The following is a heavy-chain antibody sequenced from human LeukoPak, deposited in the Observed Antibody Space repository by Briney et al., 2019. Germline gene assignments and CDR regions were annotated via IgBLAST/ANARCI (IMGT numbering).Heavy chain of an antibody. CDR3: AIDLPLSYDSSVYYFSRWFDP. J-gene: IGHJ5*02. CDR2: INSDGSST. D-gene: IGHD3-22*01. CDR1: GFTFSSYW. Sequence: GGSLRLSCAASGFTFSSYWMHWVRQAPGKGMGWVSCINSDGSSTNNADFVRGGFTFYREKDKKTVYMQMKSLRPEDTAVYYCAIDLPLSYDSSVYYFSRWFDPWGQGTLVTVSS. V-gene: IGHV3-74*01.